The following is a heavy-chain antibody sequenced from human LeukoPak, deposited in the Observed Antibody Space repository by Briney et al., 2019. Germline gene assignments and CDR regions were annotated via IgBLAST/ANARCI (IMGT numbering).Heavy chain of an antibody. Sequence: SVKVSCKASGGTFSSYAISRVRQAPGQGLEWMGRIIPIFGTANYAQKFQGRVTITTDESTSTAYMELSSLGSEDTAVYYCATSRDVAAYAFDIWGQGTMVTVSS. V-gene: IGHV1-69*05. CDR2: IIPIFGTA. CDR1: GGTFSSYA. J-gene: IGHJ3*02. CDR3: ATSRDVAAYAFDI.